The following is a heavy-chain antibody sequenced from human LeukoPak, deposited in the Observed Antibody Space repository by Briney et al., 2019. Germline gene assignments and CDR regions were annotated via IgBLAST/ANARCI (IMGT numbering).Heavy chain of an antibody. D-gene: IGHD3-10*01. CDR2: IKSDGSST. J-gene: IGHJ4*02. CDR3: ARDRGSLEFDY. CDR1: GFTFTSHW. V-gene: IGHV3-74*01. Sequence: HTGGSLRLSCAASGFTFTSHWMHWVRQVPGKGLVWVSRIKSDGSSTSYADSVKGRFTISRDNAKNTLYLQMNSLRAEDTAVYYCARDRGSLEFDYWGQGTLVTVSS.